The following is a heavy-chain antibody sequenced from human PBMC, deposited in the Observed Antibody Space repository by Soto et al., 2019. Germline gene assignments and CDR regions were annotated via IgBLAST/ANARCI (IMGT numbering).Heavy chain of an antibody. J-gene: IGHJ4*01. CDR1: GGSISSGAYF. D-gene: IGHD3-3*01. CDR3: ARDPRSAYYHDH. CDR2: IYYSGST. V-gene: IGHV4-31*03. Sequence: QVQLQESGPGLVKPSQTLSLSCTVSGGSISSGAYFWSWIRQHPGRGLEWIGYIYYSGSTYYNPSLKSRVTISVDTSKNQFSLKLSSVTAADTAVYYCARDPRSAYYHDHWGHGTLVTVSS.